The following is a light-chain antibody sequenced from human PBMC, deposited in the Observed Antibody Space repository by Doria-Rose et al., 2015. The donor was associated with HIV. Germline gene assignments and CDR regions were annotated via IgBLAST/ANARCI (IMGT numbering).Light chain of an antibody. CDR1: QSVSTD. CDR2: SAS. J-gene: IGKJ5*01. V-gene: IGKV3-15*01. CDR3: HQYNNWPT. Sequence: TQSPETLSVSPGESATLSCRASQSVSTDLAWYQHEPGQAPRLLTWSASTRATGIPAWFSGSGSGTEFTLTISSLQSEDFAIYCCHQYNNWPTFGQGTRLDIK.